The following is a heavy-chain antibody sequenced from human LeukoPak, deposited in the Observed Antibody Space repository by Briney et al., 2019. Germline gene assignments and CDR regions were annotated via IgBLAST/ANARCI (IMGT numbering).Heavy chain of an antibody. CDR1: GYTFTGYY. CDR2: INPNSGGT. CDR3: ARHRLYGDFYFDQ. Sequence: ASVKVSCKASGYTFTGYYMHWVRQAPGQGLEWMGWINPNSGGTNYAQKFQGRVTMTRDTSISTAYMELSRLRSDDTAMYYCARHRLYGDFYFDQWGQGTLVTVSS. J-gene: IGHJ4*02. V-gene: IGHV1-2*02. D-gene: IGHD4-17*01.